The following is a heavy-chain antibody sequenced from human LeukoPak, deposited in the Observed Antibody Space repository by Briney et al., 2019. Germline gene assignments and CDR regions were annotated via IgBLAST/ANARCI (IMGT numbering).Heavy chain of an antibody. D-gene: IGHD6-13*01. CDR2: IKQDGSEK. CDR3: ASRAGYTGSWSAFDY. V-gene: IGHV3-7*05. J-gene: IGHJ4*02. CDR1: TFTLNNYW. Sequence: GGSLRLSCTASTFTLNNYWMSWVREAPGKGLGWVANIKQDGSEKYHVDSVKGRFTISRDNAKNSLYLQMNSLRAEDTAVYYCASRAGYTGSWSAFDYWGQGTLVTVSS.